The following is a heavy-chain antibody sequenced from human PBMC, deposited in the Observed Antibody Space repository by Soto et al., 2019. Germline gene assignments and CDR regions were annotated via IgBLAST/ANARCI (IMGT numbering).Heavy chain of an antibody. J-gene: IGHJ4*02. CDR1: EFTFSHYW. CDR2: SDNDGSGT. CDR3: AREACEGSCHFDY. V-gene: IGHV3-74*03. Sequence: PGGSLRLSCAVSEFTFSHYWMHWVRQAPGKGLVWLSRSDNDGSGTTYADAVKGRFTISRDNAENTLYLQMNSLRAEDTAVYYCAREACEGSCHFDYWGQGTLVTVSS. D-gene: IGHD2-15*01.